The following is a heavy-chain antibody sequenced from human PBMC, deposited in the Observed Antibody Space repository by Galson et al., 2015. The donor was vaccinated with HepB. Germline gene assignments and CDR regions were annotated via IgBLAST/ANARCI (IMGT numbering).Heavy chain of an antibody. CDR3: GRWQGTTGRDDFWTGPFDD. CDR2: ITPIFGPA. J-gene: IGHJ4*02. Sequence: SVKVSCKASGGTFSRYPINWVRQAPGQGLEWMGGITPIFGPANYAQNFQGRITITADGSTSTAYMELNSLRSEDTAVYYCGRWQGTTGRDDFWTGPFDDWGQGTLVTVSS. CDR1: GGTFSRYP. V-gene: IGHV1-69*13. D-gene: IGHD3/OR15-3a*01.